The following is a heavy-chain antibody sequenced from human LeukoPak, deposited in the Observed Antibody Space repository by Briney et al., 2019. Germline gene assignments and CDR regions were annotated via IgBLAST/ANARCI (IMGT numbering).Heavy chain of an antibody. D-gene: IGHD5-24*01. Sequence: PGGSLRLSCAASGFTFSSYEMNWVRQAPGKGLEWVSYISSSGSTVYYADSVKGRFTISRDNAKNSLYLQMNSLRAEDTALYYCARVGRDGYNFDYYYYYYMDVWGKGTTVTVSS. CDR3: ARVGRDGYNFDYYYYYYMDV. V-gene: IGHV3-48*03. CDR2: ISSSGSTV. CDR1: GFTFSSYE. J-gene: IGHJ6*03.